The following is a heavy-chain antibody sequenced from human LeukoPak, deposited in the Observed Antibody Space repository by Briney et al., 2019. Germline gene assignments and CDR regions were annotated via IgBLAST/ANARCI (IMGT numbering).Heavy chain of an antibody. CDR2: IYSGGST. CDR1: GFTVSSNY. J-gene: IGHJ3*02. CDR3: ARVGVVPAATPDGFDI. V-gene: IGHV3-53*01. Sequence: PGASLRLSCAASGFTVSSNYMSWVRQAPGKGLEWVSVIYSGGSTYYADSVKGRFTISRDNSKTTLYLQMNSLTAEDTAVYYCARVGVVPAATPDGFDIWGQGTMVTVSS. D-gene: IGHD2-2*01.